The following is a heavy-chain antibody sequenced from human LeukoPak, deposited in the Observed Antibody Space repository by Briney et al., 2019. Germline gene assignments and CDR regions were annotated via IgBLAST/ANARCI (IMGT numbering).Heavy chain of an antibody. CDR2: ISTYNGNT. J-gene: IGHJ4*02. V-gene: IGHV1-18*01. CDR3: AKDRWRDGSSSFDN. CDR1: GYTFTSYS. Sequence: ASVKVSCKASGYTFTSYSINWVRQAPGHGLEWMGWISTYNGNTNYAQKLQGRVTMTTDTSTSTAYMELRSLRSDDTAVYYCAKDRWRDGSSSFDNWGQGTLVTVSS. D-gene: IGHD6-6*01.